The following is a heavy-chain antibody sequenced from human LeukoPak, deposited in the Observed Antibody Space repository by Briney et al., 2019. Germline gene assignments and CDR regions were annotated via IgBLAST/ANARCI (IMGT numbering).Heavy chain of an antibody. CDR1: GYTFTGYY. CDR3: ARDLVTGSGYYYYYYGMDV. D-gene: IGHD3-22*01. Sequence: ASVKVSCKASGYTFTGYYMHWVRQAPGQGLEWMGWINPNSGGTNYAQKFQGRVTMTRDTSIGTAYMELSRLRSDDTAVYYCARDLVTGSGYYYYYYGMDVWGQGTTVTVSS. CDR2: INPNSGGT. J-gene: IGHJ6*02. V-gene: IGHV1-2*02.